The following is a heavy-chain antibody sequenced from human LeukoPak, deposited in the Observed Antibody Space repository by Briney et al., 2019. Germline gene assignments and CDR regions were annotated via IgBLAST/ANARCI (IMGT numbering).Heavy chain of an antibody. CDR3: ATGRYSWFHP. J-gene: IGHJ5*02. CDR1: TDSMTNYH. V-gene: IGHV4-4*07. Sequence: PSETLSLTCTVSTDSMTNYHWSWIRQPAAKGLEWIGRIYTSGNTIYNPSLKSRLTMSIDKSKNQFSLRLTSVTAADTAVYYCATGRYSWFHPWGQGTLVTVSS. D-gene: IGHD1-26*01. CDR2: IYTSGNT.